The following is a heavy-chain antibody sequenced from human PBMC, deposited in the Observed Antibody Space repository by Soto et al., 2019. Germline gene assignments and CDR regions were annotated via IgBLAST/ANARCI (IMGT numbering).Heavy chain of an antibody. CDR2: ISPDNGNT. J-gene: IGHJ6*04. V-gene: IGHV1-18*01. CDR3: ARALGYSGYAGMDV. CDR1: GYTFTIYG. Sequence: QVQLVQSGGEVKKPGASVKVSCKASGYTFTIYGINWVRQAPGQGLEWMGWISPDNGNTNYAQKLQGRVTMTTHPSTSTAYMELRSLRSDDTAVYYCARALGYSGYAGMDVWGKGTTVTVSS. D-gene: IGHD5-12*01.